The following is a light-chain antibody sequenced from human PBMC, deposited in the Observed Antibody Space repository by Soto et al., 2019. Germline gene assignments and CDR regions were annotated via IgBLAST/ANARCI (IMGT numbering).Light chain of an antibody. V-gene: IGKV3-11*01. Sequence: EILLTQSPATLSLSPGERATLSCRASQSVSSSLAWYQQKPGQAPRLLIYDTSNRATGVPARFSGSGSGTDFTLTISSLEPEDFAVYYCQQRYNWPPITFGQGTRREIK. CDR3: QQRYNWPPIT. CDR2: DTS. J-gene: IGKJ5*01. CDR1: QSVSSS.